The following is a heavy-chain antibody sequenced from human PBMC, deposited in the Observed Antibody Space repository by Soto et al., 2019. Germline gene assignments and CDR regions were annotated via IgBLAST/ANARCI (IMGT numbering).Heavy chain of an antibody. CDR1: GFTFTSSA. CDR3: AAYSSGAGWFDP. Sequence: QMQLVQSGPEVKKPGTSVKVSCKASGFTFTSSAVQWVRQARGQRLEWIGWIVVGSGNTNYAQKFQERVTITRDMSTRTAYMELSSLRSEDTAVYYCAAYSSGAGWFDPGGQGTLVTVSS. J-gene: IGHJ5*02. V-gene: IGHV1-58*01. D-gene: IGHD6-25*01. CDR2: IVVGSGNT.